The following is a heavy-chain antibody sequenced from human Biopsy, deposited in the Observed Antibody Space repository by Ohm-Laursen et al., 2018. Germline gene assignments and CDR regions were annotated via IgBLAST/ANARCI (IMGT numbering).Heavy chain of an antibody. J-gene: IGHJ4*02. CDR1: GFSFTGYY. CDR3: ALQSVAQMKNFDY. V-gene: IGHV1-2*02. D-gene: IGHD6-19*01. CDR2: ISPKSGGT. Sequence: GASVKVSCKASGFSFTGYYIHWVRHAPGQGLEWMGWISPKSGGTNYAQKFQGNITMTKNTSMSTAYMEMSRLRSDDTAVYYCALQSVAQMKNFDYWGQGTLVTVSS.